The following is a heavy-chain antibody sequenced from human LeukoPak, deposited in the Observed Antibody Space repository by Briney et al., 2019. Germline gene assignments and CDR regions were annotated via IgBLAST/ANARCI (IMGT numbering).Heavy chain of an antibody. D-gene: IGHD6-13*01. V-gene: IGHV1-18*01. CDR3: ARDYSSSWSDSEAQNWFDP. J-gene: IGHJ5*02. CDR2: ISAYNGNT. CDR1: GYTFTSYG. Sequence: ASVKVSCKASGYTFTSYGISWVRQAPGQELEWMGWISAYNGNTNYAQKLQGRVTVTTDTSTSTAYMELRSLRSDDTAVYYCARDYSSSWSDSEAQNWFDPWGQGTLVTVSS.